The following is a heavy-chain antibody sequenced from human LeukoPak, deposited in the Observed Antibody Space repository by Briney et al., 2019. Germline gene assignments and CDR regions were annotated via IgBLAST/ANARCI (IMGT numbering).Heavy chain of an antibody. V-gene: IGHV3-23*01. CDR3: AKEGWDCSSTSCYNYYFDY. D-gene: IGHD2-2*01. Sequence: GGSLRLSCAASGFTFKYFAMNWVRQAPGKGLEWVATVTGSATSTYYADSVKGRFTISRDNSNNTLYLQMISLRAEDTAVYYCAKEGWDCSSTSCYNYYFDYWGQGTLVTVSS. CDR1: GFTFKYFA. J-gene: IGHJ4*02. CDR2: VTGSATST.